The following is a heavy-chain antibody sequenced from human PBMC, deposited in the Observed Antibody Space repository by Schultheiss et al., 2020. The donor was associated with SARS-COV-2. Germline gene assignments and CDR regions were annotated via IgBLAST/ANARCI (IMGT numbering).Heavy chain of an antibody. D-gene: IGHD3-10*01. CDR3: ATYYYGSGSYYNVRDGMDV. Sequence: TLSLTCTVSGGSISSGGYSWSWIRQPPGKGLEWIGYIYHSGSTYYNPSLKSRVTISVDRSKNQFSLKLSSVTAADTAVYYCATYYYGSGSYYNVRDGMDVWGQGTTVTVSS. CDR2: IYHSGST. CDR1: GGSISSGGYS. J-gene: IGHJ6*02. V-gene: IGHV4-30-2*01.